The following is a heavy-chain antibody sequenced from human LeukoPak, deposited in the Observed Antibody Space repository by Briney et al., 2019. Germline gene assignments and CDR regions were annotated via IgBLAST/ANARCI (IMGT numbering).Heavy chain of an antibody. CDR1: GYTFSGYY. V-gene: IGHV1-46*01. CDR2: IDPSGGST. Sequence: ASVKVSCKASGYTFSGYYMHWVRQAPGQGLEWMGIIDPSGGSTSYAQKLQGRVTVTRDTSTSTVYMELSSLRSEDTAVYYCAREPGVNMYYFDYWGQGTLVTVSS. J-gene: IGHJ4*02. CDR3: AREPGVNMYYFDY. D-gene: IGHD1/OR15-1a*01.